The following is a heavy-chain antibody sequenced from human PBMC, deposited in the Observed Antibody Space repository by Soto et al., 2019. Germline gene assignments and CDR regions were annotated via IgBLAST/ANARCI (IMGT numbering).Heavy chain of an antibody. CDR3: ARGAVAAGGTLGS. Sequence: QVQLVQSGAEVKKPGSSVKVSCTASGVSFNSYTFSWVRQAPGQGPEWMGRIIPVLGVANYAQTFQGRVTITADKSTSTVYMDLNSLRSEDTAVYYCARGAVAAGGTLGSWGQGTLVTVSS. D-gene: IGHD6-13*01. CDR1: GVSFNSYT. V-gene: IGHV1-69*02. J-gene: IGHJ4*02. CDR2: IIPVLGVA.